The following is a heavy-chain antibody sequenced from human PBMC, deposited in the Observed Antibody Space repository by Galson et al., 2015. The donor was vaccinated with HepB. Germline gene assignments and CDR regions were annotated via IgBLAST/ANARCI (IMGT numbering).Heavy chain of an antibody. CDR1: GFTFSSYA. Sequence: SLRLSRAASGFTFSSYAMSWGRQAAGNGQEWDSAISGSGGSTYYADSVKGRFTISRDNSKNTLYLQMNSLRAEDTAVYYCAKRGGGLRPFGQPNDYWGQGTLVTVSS. D-gene: IGHD3-16*01. V-gene: IGHV3-23*01. J-gene: IGHJ4*02. CDR3: AKRGGGLRPFGQPNDY. CDR2: ISGSGGST.